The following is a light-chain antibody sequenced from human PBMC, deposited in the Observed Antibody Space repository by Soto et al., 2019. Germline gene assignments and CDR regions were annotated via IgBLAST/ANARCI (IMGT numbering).Light chain of an antibody. V-gene: IGLV2-14*01. CDR2: DVS. CDR1: SSDVGGYNY. J-gene: IGLJ1*01. CDR3: RLYTSSSTPP. Sequence: QSALTQPASVSGSPGQSITISCTGTSSDVGGYNYVSWYQQHPGKAPKLMIYDVSNRPSGVSNRFSGSKSGNTASLTISGLQAEDEADYYCRLYTSSSTPPFGTGTKVTVL.